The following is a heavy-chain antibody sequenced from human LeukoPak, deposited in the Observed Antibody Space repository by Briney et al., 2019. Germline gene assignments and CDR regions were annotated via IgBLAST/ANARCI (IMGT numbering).Heavy chain of an antibody. Sequence: PSETLSLTCAVYGGSFSGYYWSWIRQPPGKGLEWIGEINHSGSTNYNPSLKSRVTISVDTSKNQFSLKLSSVTAADTAVYYCARGSRGYSGYAIPSSSDYWGQGTLVTVSS. V-gene: IGHV4-34*01. CDR3: ARGSRGYSGYAIPSSSDY. CDR2: INHSGST. J-gene: IGHJ4*02. CDR1: GGSFSGYY. D-gene: IGHD5-12*01.